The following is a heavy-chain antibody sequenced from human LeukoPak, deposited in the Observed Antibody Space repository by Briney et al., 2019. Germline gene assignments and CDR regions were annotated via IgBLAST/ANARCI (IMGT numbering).Heavy chain of an antibody. CDR2: INSDGSST. V-gene: IGHV3-74*01. J-gene: IGHJ6*02. Sequence: GGSLRLSCVASGFTFTSYAMSWVRQAPEKGPVWVSRINSDGSSTTYADSVKGRFTISRDNAKSTLYLQMNSLRDEDTAVYYCARSYGMDVWGQGTTVTVSS. CDR3: ARSYGMDV. CDR1: GFTFTSYA.